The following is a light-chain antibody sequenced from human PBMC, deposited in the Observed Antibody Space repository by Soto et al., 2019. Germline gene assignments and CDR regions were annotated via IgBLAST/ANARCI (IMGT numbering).Light chain of an antibody. Sequence: AIRMTQSPSSFSASTGDRVTITCRASQGISSYLAWYQQKPGKAPKLLIYAASTLQSGVPSRFSGSGSGTDFTLTISCLQSEDFATYYCQPYHSYLRTFGQGTKVDIK. CDR1: QGISSY. CDR2: AAS. J-gene: IGKJ1*01. V-gene: IGKV1-8*01. CDR3: QPYHSYLRT.